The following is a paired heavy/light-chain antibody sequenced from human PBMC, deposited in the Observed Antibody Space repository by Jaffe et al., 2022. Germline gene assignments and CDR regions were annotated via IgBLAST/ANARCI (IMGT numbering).Light chain of an antibody. J-gene: IGKJ3*01. CDR3: QQFNSNSGA. Sequence: AIQLTQSPSSLSASVGDRVTITCRASQGISSALAWYQQKPGKAPKLLIYDASSLESGVPSRFSGSGSGTDFTLTISSLQPEDFATYYCQQFNSNSGAFGPGTKVDIK. V-gene: IGKV1-13*02. CDR1: QGISSA. CDR2: DAS.
Heavy chain of an antibody. J-gene: IGHJ4*02. CDR3: ARDFRPGYKPYYFDY. CDR2: INPSGGST. CDR1: GYTFTSYY. Sequence: QVQLVQSGAEVKKPGASVKVSCKASGYTFTSYYMHWVRQAPGQGLEWMGIINPSGGSTSYAQKFQGRVTMTRDTSTSTVYMELSSLRSEDTAVYYCARDFRPGYKPYYFDYWGQGTLVTVSS. V-gene: IGHV1-46*01. D-gene: IGHD1-1*01.